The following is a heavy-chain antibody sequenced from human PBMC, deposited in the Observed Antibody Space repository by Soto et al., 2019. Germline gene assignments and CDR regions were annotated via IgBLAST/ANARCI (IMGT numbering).Heavy chain of an antibody. CDR2: IKEDGSEK. CDR3: ARDQLGPTSY. J-gene: IGHJ4*02. D-gene: IGHD1-1*01. V-gene: IGHV3-7*01. CDR1: GFTFSSYW. Sequence: GGSLRLSCGGSGFTFSSYWMSWVRQAPGKGLEWVAIIKEDGSEKYYVDSVKGRFTISRDNAKNSLYLQMNSLRAEDTAVYYCARDQLGPTSYWGQGTLVTVSS.